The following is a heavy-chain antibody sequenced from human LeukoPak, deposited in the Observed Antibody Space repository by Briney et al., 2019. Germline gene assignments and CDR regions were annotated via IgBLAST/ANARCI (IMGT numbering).Heavy chain of an antibody. D-gene: IGHD3-22*01. CDR3: ARLSYYYDSSGYFVDY. J-gene: IGHJ4*02. CDR1: GYTFTGYY. Sequence: ASVKVSCKASGYTFTGYYIHWVRQAPGQGLEWMGWIRGDSGGTNYAQKFRGRVTMTTDTSTSTAYMELRSLRSDDTAVYYCARLSYYYDSSGYFVDYWGQGTLVTVSS. V-gene: IGHV1-2*02. CDR2: IRGDSGGT.